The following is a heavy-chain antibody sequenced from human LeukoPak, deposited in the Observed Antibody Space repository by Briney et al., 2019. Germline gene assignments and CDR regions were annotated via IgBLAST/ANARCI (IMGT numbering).Heavy chain of an antibody. Sequence: PGGSLRLSCAASGFTVSSNYMSWVRQAPGKGLEGVSVICSGGSTYYADSVKGRFTISRDNSKNTLYLQMNSLRAEDTAVYYCARDLLRGNSFDYWGQGTLVTVSS. CDR1: GFTVSSNY. CDR2: ICSGGST. J-gene: IGHJ4*02. D-gene: IGHD2-15*01. CDR3: ARDLLRGNSFDY. V-gene: IGHV3-66*01.